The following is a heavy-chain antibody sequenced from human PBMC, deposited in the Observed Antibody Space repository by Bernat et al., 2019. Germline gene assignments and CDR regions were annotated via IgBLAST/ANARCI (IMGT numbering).Heavy chain of an antibody. Sequence: QVQLVESGGGVVQPGRSLRLSCAASGFTFSSYGMHWVRQAPGKGLEWVAVISYDGSNKYYADSVKGRFTISRDNSKNTLYLQMNSLRAEDTAVYYCARKSIAAAGTLYWFDPCGQGTLVTVSS. J-gene: IGHJ5*02. D-gene: IGHD6-13*01. V-gene: IGHV3-30*03. CDR3: ARKSIAAAGTLYWFDP. CDR1: GFTFSSYG. CDR2: ISYDGSNK.